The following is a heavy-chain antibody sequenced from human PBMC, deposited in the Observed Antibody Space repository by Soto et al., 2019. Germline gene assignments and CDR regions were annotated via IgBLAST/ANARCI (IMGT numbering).Heavy chain of an antibody. CDR2: IYYSGST. Sequence: SETLSLTCTVSGGSISSGDYYWGWIRQPPGKGLEWGGYIYYSGSTYYNPSLKSRVTISVDTSKNQFSLKLSSVTAADTAVYYCARGTSSSGPLDYDSSGYYSYWGQGTLVTVSS. CDR1: GGSISSGDYY. V-gene: IGHV4-30-4*02. D-gene: IGHD3-22*01. CDR3: ARGTSSSGPLDYDSSGYYSY. J-gene: IGHJ4*02.